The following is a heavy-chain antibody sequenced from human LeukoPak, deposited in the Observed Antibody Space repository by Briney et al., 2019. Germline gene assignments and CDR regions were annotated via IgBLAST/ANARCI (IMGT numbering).Heavy chain of an antibody. V-gene: IGHV3-23*01. CDR1: GFTFSSYA. J-gene: IGHJ4*02. CDR2: ISGSGGST. D-gene: IGHD3-22*01. CDR3: AALTYYYDSSGYYTFDY. Sequence: QSGGSLRLSCAASGFTFSSYAMSWVRQAPGKGLEWVSAISGSGGSTYYADSVKGWFTISRDNSKNTLYLQMNSLRAEDTAVYYCAALTYYYDSSGYYTFDYWGQGTLVTVSS.